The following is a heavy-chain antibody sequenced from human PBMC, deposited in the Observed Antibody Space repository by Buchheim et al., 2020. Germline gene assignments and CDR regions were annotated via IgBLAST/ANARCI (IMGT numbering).Heavy chain of an antibody. CDR3: ARPVYYYYYGVDV. V-gene: IGHV3-48*01. CDR2: ISSSGTTI. J-gene: IGHJ6*02. CDR1: GFTFSSYS. Sequence: EVQLVESGGGLVQPGGSLRLSCAASGFTFSSYSMNWVRQAPGKGLEWISYISSSGTTIYYADSVKGRFTISRANAKNSLFLQMNSLRAEDTAVYYCARPVYYYYYGVDVWGQGTT.